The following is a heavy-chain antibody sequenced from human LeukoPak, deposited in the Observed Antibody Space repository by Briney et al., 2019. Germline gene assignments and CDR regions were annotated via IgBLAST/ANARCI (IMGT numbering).Heavy chain of an antibody. J-gene: IGHJ5*02. D-gene: IGHD3-10*01. V-gene: IGHV1-8*01. CDR1: GYTFTSYD. CDR2: MNPNSGNT. CDR3: ARVRSITMVRGVIDFFWFDP. Sequence: ASVKVSCKASGYTFTSYDINWVRQATGQGLEWMGWMNPNSGNTGYAQKLQGRVTMTRNTSISTAYLELSSLRSEATAVYYCARVRSITMVRGVIDFFWFDPWGQGTLVTVSS.